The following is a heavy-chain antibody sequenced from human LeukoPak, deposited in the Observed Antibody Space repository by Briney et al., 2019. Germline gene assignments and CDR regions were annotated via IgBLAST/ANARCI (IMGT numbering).Heavy chain of an antibody. D-gene: IGHD2-21*02. V-gene: IGHV3-9*01. Sequence: GGSLRLSCAASGFTFDNYAMHWVRQAPGKGLEWVSGISWNSGILAYADSVKGRFTLSRDNARSFVYLQMNSLRAEDTALYYCAKDISVVTAKNAFDVWGQGTMVTVSS. CDR2: ISWNSGIL. CDR3: AKDISVVTAKNAFDV. J-gene: IGHJ3*01. CDR1: GFTFDNYA.